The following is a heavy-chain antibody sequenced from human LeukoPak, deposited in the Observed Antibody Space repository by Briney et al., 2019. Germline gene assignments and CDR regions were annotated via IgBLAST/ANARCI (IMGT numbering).Heavy chain of an antibody. Sequence: SETLSLTCTVSGGSISSGGYYWSWIRQHPGKGLEWIGYIYYSGSTYYNPSLKSRVTISVDTSKNQFSLKLSSVTAADTAVYYCARYGTTGSLDAFDIWGQGTMVTVSS. CDR2: IYYSGST. D-gene: IGHD3-10*01. CDR1: GGSISSGGYY. V-gene: IGHV4-31*03. J-gene: IGHJ3*02. CDR3: ARYGTTGSLDAFDI.